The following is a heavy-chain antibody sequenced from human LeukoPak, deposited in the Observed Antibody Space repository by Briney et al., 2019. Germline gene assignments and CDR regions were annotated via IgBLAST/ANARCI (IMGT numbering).Heavy chain of an antibody. CDR3: ARGSYDSSGYARFDP. CDR1: GGSISSYY. Sequence: SQTLSLTCTFCGGSISSYYWSWIRQPPGKGLECIRYIYYSGSTNYNPSLKSLVTISVDTSKNQFSLKLSSVTAADTAVYYCARGSYDSSGYARFDPWGQGTLVTVSS. J-gene: IGHJ5*02. V-gene: IGHV4-59*01. D-gene: IGHD3-22*01. CDR2: IYYSGST.